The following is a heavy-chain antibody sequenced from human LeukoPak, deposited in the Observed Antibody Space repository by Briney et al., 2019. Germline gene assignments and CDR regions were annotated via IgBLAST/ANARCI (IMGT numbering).Heavy chain of an antibody. CDR3: IREGGWYFDY. CDR1: GFTFSDYD. CDR2: ISSSSSNT. V-gene: IGHV3-11*03. J-gene: IGHJ4*02. Sequence: PGGSLRLSCAASGFTFSDYDMSWIRQAPGKGLEWVSYISSSSSNTNYADSVKGRFTISRDNAKNSLYLQMNSLKTEDTAVYYFIREGGWYFDYWGQGTLVTVSS. D-gene: IGHD3-10*01.